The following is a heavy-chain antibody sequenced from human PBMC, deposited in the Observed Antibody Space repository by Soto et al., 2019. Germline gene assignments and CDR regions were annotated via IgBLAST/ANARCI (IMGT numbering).Heavy chain of an antibody. CDR1: GFTFSNAW. CDR2: IKSKTDGGTP. J-gene: IGHJ6*02. D-gene: IGHD6-19*01. V-gene: IGHV3-15*01. CDR3: TTGYSSGWYYYYGMDV. Sequence: GGSLRLSCAASGFTFSNAWMSWVRQAPGKGLEWVGRIKSKTDGGTPDYAAPVKGRFTISRDDSKNTLYLQMNSLKTEDTAVYYCTTGYSSGWYYYYGMDVWGQGTTVTVSS.